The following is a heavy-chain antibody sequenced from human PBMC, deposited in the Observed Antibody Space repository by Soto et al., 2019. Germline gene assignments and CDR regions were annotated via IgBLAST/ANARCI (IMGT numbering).Heavy chain of an antibody. D-gene: IGHD6-13*01. J-gene: IGHJ3*02. CDR2: IYYSGST. V-gene: IGHV4-31*03. CDR1: GGSISSGGYY. CDR3: ARSYSSSPVIAFDI. Sequence: SETLSLTCTVSGGSISSGGYYWSWIRQHPGKGLEWIGYIYYSGSTYYNPSLKSRVTISVDTSKNQFSLKLSSVTAADTAVYYCARSYSSSPVIAFDIWGQGTMVTVS.